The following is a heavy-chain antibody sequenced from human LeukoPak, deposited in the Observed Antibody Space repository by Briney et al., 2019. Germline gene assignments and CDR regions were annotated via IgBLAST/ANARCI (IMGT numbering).Heavy chain of an antibody. V-gene: IGHV3-21*06. Sequence: GGSLRLSCAASGFTFSSYTMNWVRQAPGKGLEWVSSISSSSGHIYYTDSVQGRFTISRDNAKNLLYLQMSSLRAEDTAVYYCSRVAQMALRYHSDYWGQGTLVTVSS. CDR1: GFTFSSYT. CDR3: SRVAQMALRYHSDY. CDR2: ISSSSGHI. D-gene: IGHD5-24*01. J-gene: IGHJ4*02.